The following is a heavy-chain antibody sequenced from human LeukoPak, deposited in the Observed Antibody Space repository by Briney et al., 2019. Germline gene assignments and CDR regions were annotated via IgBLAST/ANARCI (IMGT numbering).Heavy chain of an antibody. Sequence: SETLSLTCTVSGGSISSGGYYWSWIRQPPGKGLEWIGYIYHSGSTYYNPSLKSRVTISVDRSKNQFSLKLSSVTAADTAVYYCARESPGSSSFFDYWGQGTLVTVSS. V-gene: IGHV4-30-2*01. CDR2: IYHSGST. J-gene: IGHJ4*02. D-gene: IGHD6-6*01. CDR3: ARESPGSSSFFDY. CDR1: GGSISSGGYY.